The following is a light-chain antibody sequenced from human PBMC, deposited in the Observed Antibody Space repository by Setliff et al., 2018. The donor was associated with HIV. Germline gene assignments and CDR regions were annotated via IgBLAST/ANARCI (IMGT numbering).Light chain of an antibody. Sequence: QSVLTQPPSASGTPGQRVTISCSGSGSNIGSNSVYWYQQLPGTAPKLLVYKHNQRPSGVPDRFSVSKSGTSASLAISGLRSEDGADYYCATWDDSLSGYVFGTGTKVTVL. J-gene: IGLJ1*01. CDR3: ATWDDSLSGYV. CDR2: KHN. CDR1: GSNIGSNS. V-gene: IGLV1-47*01.